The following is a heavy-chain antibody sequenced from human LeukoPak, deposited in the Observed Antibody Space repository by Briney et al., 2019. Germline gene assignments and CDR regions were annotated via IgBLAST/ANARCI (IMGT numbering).Heavy chain of an antibody. J-gene: IGHJ4*02. CDR2: ISSNGGST. CDR3: VKVVRGVIDY. Sequence: GGSLRLSCSASGFTFSSYAMHWVRQAPGKGLEYVSAISSNGGSTYYADSVKGRFTISRDNPKNTLYLQMSSLRAEDTAVYYCVKVVRGVIDYWGQGTLVTVSS. V-gene: IGHV3-64D*06. D-gene: IGHD3-10*02. CDR1: GFTFSSYA.